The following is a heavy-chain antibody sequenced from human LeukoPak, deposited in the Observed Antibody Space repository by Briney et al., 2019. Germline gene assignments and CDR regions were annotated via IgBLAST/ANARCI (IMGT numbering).Heavy chain of an antibody. D-gene: IGHD3-10*01. J-gene: IGHJ6*02. V-gene: IGHV1-8*01. CDR3: ARGWMVRGVITRTNYYYGMDV. Sequence: ASVKVSCKASGYTFTSYDINWVRQATGQGLEWMGWMNPNSGNTGYAQKFQGRVTMTRNTSISTAYMELSSLRSEDTAVYYCARGWMVRGVITRTNYYYGMDVWGQGTTVTVSS. CDR1: GYTFTSYD. CDR2: MNPNSGNT.